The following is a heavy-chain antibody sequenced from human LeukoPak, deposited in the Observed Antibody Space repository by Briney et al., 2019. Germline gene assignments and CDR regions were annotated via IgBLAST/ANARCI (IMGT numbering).Heavy chain of an antibody. CDR2: ITNTALGT. CDR3: VKGSFGSYYAGGDY. CDR1: GFFFGTYP. Sequence: PGGSLRLSCAASGFFFGTYPMSWGRQAPGKGLEWVSSITNTALGTYYADSVKGRFTVSRDNSKSTLFLELNSLRTEDTAVYYCVKGSFGSYYAGGDYWGQGTLVTVSS. V-gene: IGHV3-23*01. D-gene: IGHD1-26*01. J-gene: IGHJ4*02.